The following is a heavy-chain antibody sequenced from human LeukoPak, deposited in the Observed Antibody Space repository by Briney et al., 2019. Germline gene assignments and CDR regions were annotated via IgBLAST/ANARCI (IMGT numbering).Heavy chain of an antibody. D-gene: IGHD3-22*01. CDR3: ARAPYYYDSSGRLDY. Sequence: VASVKVSCKASGYTFTSYGISWVRQAPGQGLEWIGWINGYNGNTNYAQKLQGRVTMTTDRSTSTAYMELRSLRSDDTAVYYCARAPYYYDSSGRLDYWGQGTLVTVSS. V-gene: IGHV1-18*01. CDR2: INGYNGNT. CDR1: GYTFTSYG. J-gene: IGHJ4*02.